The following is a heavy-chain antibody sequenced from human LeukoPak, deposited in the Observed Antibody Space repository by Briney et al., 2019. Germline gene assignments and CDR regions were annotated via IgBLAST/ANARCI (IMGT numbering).Heavy chain of an antibody. D-gene: IGHD6-6*01. CDR2: INPNSGGT. CDR3: ALSSSSGPFDY. V-gene: IGHV1-2*02. J-gene: IGHJ4*02. CDR1: GYTFTGYY. Sequence: ASVKVSCKASGYTFTGYYMHWVRQAPGQGLEWMGWINPNSGGTNYARKFQGRVTMTRDTSISTAYMELSRLRSDDTAVYYCALSSSSGPFDYWGQGTLVTVSS.